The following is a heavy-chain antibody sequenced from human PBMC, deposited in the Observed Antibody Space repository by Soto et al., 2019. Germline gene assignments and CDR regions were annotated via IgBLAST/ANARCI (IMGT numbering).Heavy chain of an antibody. V-gene: IGHV1-3*01. J-gene: IGHJ6*02. D-gene: IGHD1-7*01. Sequence: GASVKVSCKASGYTFTSYAMHWVRQAPGQRLEWMGWINAGNGNTKYSQKFQGRVTTTRDTSASTAYMELSSLRSEDTAVYYCARVGYNWNYGESYYYYGMDVWGQGTTVTVS. CDR2: INAGNGNT. CDR3: ARVGYNWNYGESYYYYGMDV. CDR1: GYTFTSYA.